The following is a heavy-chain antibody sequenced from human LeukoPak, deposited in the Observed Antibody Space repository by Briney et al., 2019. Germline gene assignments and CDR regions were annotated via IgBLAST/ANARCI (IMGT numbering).Heavy chain of an antibody. J-gene: IGHJ4*02. CDR2: INHSGST. CDR1: GGSFSGYY. D-gene: IGHD6-13*01. V-gene: IGHV4-34*01. CDR3: ARGPGIAAAGHPFDY. Sequence: SETLSLTCAVYGGSFSGYYWSWVRQPPGKGLEWIGEINHSGSTNYNPSLMSRVTISVDTSKNQFSLKLSSVTAADTAVYYCARGPGIAAAGHPFDYWGQGTLVTVSS.